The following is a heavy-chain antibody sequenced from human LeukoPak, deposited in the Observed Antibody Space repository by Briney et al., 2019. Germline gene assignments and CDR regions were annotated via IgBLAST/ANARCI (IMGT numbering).Heavy chain of an antibody. CDR1: GFTFSSYA. J-gene: IGHJ4*02. Sequence: GGSLRLSCAASGFTFSSYAMSWVRQAPGKGLEWVSAISGSGGSTYYADSVRGRFTIPRDNSKNTLYLQMNSLRAEDTAVYYCAKARWSGPFYFDYWGQGTLVTVSS. CDR2: ISGSGGST. D-gene: IGHD3-3*01. V-gene: IGHV3-23*01. CDR3: AKARWSGPFYFDY.